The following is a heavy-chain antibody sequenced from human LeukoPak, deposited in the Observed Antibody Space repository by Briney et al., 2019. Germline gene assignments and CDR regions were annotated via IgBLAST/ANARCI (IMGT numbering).Heavy chain of an antibody. CDR1: GFTFSSYG. V-gene: IGHV3-30*18. D-gene: IGHD5/OR15-5a*01. Sequence: PGRSLRLSCAASGFTFSSYGMHWVRQAPGKGLEWVAVVWYDGINKYYADSVKGRFTISRDNSKNTLYLQMNSLRAEDTAVYYCAKGLDRFDYWGQGTLVTVSS. CDR3: AKGLDRFDY. CDR2: VWYDGINK. J-gene: IGHJ4*02.